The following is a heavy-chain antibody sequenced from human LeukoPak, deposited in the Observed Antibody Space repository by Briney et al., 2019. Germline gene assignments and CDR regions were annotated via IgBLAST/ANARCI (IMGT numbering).Heavy chain of an antibody. V-gene: IGHV4-39*01. CDR1: GGSLSSSSYY. D-gene: IGHD3-10*01. CDR3: ARHAFNMGGSGSYDPYLDY. Sequence: SETLSLTCTVSGGSLSSSSYYWGWLREPRGRGREGFGSIYYSGSTYYNPSLKSRVTISVDTSKIQFSLKLSSVTAADTAVYYCARHAFNMGGSGSYDPYLDYWGQGTLVTVSS. CDR2: IYYSGST. J-gene: IGHJ4*02.